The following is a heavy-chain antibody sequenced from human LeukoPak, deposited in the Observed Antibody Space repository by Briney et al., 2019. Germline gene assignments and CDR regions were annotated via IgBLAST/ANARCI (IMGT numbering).Heavy chain of an antibody. CDR3: AREGANNWFDP. J-gene: IGHJ5*02. V-gene: IGHV4-59*12. CDR2: IYYSGST. CDR1: GGSMRSYY. Sequence: SETLSLTCTVSGGSMRSYYRSWIRQPPGRGLEWIGFIYYSGSTNYNPSLKSRVTISVDTSKNQFSLKLSSVAAADTAVYYCAREGANNWFDPWGQGTLVTVSS.